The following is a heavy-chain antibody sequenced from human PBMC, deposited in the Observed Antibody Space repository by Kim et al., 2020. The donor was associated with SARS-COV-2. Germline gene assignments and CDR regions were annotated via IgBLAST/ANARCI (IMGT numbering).Heavy chain of an antibody. CDR2: INHSGTT. D-gene: IGHD3-3*01. CDR1: GESFNGYH. V-gene: IGHV4-34*01. CDR3: ARGRTAVEPSPILGLGPFWISYFMDV. J-gene: IGHJ6*03. Sequence: SETLSLTCAVFGESFNGYHWSWIRQPPGKGLEWIAEINHSGTTKYNPSLKSRVTISVDTSKNQFSLKLSSVTAADTAVYFCARGRTAVEPSPILGLGPFWISYFMDVWGKGTTVTVSS.